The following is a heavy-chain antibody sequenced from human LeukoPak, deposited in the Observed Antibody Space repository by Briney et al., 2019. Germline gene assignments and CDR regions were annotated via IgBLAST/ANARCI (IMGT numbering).Heavy chain of an antibody. J-gene: IGHJ5*02. CDR2: IYYSGST. CDR1: GGSINSNSYY. D-gene: IGHD3-10*01. CDR3: ARGRFITMVRGSNWFDP. Sequence: ASETLSLTCTVSGGSINSNSYYWGWIRQPPGKGLEYIGSIYYSGSTYYNPSLKSRVTISVDTSKNQFSLKLSSVTAADTAVYYCARGRFITMVRGSNWFDPWGQGTLVTVSS. V-gene: IGHV4-39*07.